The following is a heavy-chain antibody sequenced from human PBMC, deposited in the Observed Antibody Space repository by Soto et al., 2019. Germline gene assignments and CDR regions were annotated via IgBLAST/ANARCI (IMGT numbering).Heavy chain of an antibody. CDR2: IKQDGSEK. Sequence: GGSLRLSWAASGFTFSSYWMSWVRQAPGKGLEWVANIKQDGSEKYYVDSVKGRFTISRDNAKNSLYLQMNSLRAEDTAVYYCAREACSGGSCYLPGDYYYYMDVWGKGTTVTVSS. CDR1: GFTFSSYW. CDR3: AREACSGGSCYLPGDYYYYMDV. D-gene: IGHD2-15*01. J-gene: IGHJ6*03. V-gene: IGHV3-7*01.